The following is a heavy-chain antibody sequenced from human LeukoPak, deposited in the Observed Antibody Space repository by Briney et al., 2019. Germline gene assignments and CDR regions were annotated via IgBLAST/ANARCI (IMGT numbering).Heavy chain of an antibody. D-gene: IGHD3-10*01. CDR3: ARGPWFGES. CDR2: ISSSGSTR. J-gene: IGHJ5*02. CDR1: GFTFSSYE. Sequence: GGSLRLSCAASGFTFSSYEMNWVRQAPGKGLEWVSYISSSGSTRYYADSVKGRLTISRDNAKNSLYLQMNSLRAEDTAVYYCARGPWFGESWGQGTLVTVSS. V-gene: IGHV3-48*03.